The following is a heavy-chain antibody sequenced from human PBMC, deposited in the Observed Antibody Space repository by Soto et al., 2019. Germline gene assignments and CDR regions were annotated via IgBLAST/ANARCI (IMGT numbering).Heavy chain of an antibody. Sequence: ASVKVSCKASGYTFTSYGIRWVRQAPGQGLEWMGWISAYNGNTYYAQKLQGRVTMTTDTSKSTAYMELRSLRCDDTAVYYCARVGGLIGYCSCCSCYSFAFDIWGQGTMVTVSS. CDR3: ARVGGLIGYCSCCSCYSFAFDI. CDR2: ISAYNGNT. J-gene: IGHJ3*02. D-gene: IGHD2-15*01. CDR1: GYTFTSYG. V-gene: IGHV1-18*01.